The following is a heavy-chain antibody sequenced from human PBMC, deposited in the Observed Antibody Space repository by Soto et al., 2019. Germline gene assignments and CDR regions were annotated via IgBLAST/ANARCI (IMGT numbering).Heavy chain of an antibody. J-gene: IGHJ4*02. CDR2: ISYDGSYQ. Sequence: GGSLRLSCAASGLTFSSYGMHWVRQAPGKGLEWVAAISYDGSYQKYGDSVKGRFTISRDNSKNTLYLQLNSLRAEDTAVYYCAKGKRIVASPQFFDYWGQGTLVTVSS. D-gene: IGHD3-22*01. V-gene: IGHV3-30*18. CDR3: AKGKRIVASPQFFDY. CDR1: GLTFSSYG.